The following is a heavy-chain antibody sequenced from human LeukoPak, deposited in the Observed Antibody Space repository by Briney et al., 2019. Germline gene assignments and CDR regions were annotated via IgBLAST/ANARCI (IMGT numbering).Heavy chain of an antibody. D-gene: IGHD3-10*01. CDR2: ISGSGGST. CDR1: GFTFSSYS. V-gene: IGHV3-23*01. CDR3: AKVGSYGSGIWQSYYGMDV. J-gene: IGHJ6*02. Sequence: GGSLRLSCAASGFTFSSYSMNWVRQAPGKGLEWVSAISGSGGSTYYADSVKGRFTISRDNSKNTLYLQMNSLRAEDTAVYYCAKVGSYGSGIWQSYYGMDVWGQGTTVTVSS.